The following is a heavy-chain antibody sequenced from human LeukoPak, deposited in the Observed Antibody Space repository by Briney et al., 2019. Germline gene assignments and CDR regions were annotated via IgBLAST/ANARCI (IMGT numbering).Heavy chain of an antibody. CDR1: GFTFRNYG. CDR3: AKPTSGSGSFLIDS. Sequence: GRSLRLSCAASGFTFRNYGMHWVRQAPGKGLEWVAVIWDDGSSKYYADSVKGRFTISRDNSKNTLYLQMNSLRVEDTAVYYCAKPTSGSGSFLIDSWGQGTLVTVSS. J-gene: IGHJ4*02. D-gene: IGHD1-26*01. CDR2: IWDDGSSK. V-gene: IGHV3-33*06.